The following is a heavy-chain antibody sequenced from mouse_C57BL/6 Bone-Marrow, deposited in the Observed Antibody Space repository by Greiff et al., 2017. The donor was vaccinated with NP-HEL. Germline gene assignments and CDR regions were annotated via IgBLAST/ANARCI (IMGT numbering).Heavy chain of an antibody. CDR1: GYTFTSYG. CDR3: AREGNYYGSQYFDV. CDR2: IYPRSGNT. D-gene: IGHD1-1*01. Sequence: QVQLKQSGAELARPGASVKLSCKASGYTFTSYGISWVKQSTGQGLEWIGEIYPRSGNTYYNEKFKGKATLTADKSSSTAYMELRSLTSEDSAVYFCAREGNYYGSQYFDVWGTGTTVTVSS. J-gene: IGHJ1*03. V-gene: IGHV1-81*01.